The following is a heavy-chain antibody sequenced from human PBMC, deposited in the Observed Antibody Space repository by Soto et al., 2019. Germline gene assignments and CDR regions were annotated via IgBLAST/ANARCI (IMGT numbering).Heavy chain of an antibody. V-gene: IGHV4-34*01. D-gene: IGHD2-15*01. CDR1: GGPFGNFY. CDR2: VNHSGEA. Sequence: SQTMLVTCGVLGGPFGNFYCLRVLQPPGKGLEWIGEVNHSGEATYNPSLQSRVTISLDTTNNHFSLKMTSVTAADTAIYFCARGQRIPRHGFDCRGQGTQLTVYS. J-gene: IGHJ5*01. CDR3: ARGQRIPRHGFDC.